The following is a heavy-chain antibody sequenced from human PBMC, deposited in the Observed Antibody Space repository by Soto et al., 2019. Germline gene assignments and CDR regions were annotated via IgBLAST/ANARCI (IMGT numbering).Heavy chain of an antibody. Sequence: QVQLVESGGGVVQPGRSLRLSCAASGFTFSNYAIHWVRRAPGKGLEWVAVISYDESNQYYADSVKGRFTISRDNSKNALYLQMNSMRAEDTAVYYCARGSGPYYYYGMDVW. CDR3: ARGSGPYYYYGMDV. CDR1: GFTFSNYA. CDR2: ISYDESNQ. J-gene: IGHJ6*01. V-gene: IGHV3-30-3*01.